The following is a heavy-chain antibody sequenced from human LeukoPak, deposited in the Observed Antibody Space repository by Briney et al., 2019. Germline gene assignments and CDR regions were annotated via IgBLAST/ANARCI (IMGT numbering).Heavy chain of an antibody. J-gene: IGHJ3*02. D-gene: IGHD3-10*01. CDR2: IIPIFETS. V-gene: IGHV1-69*06. Sequence: ASVKVSCKASGGTFSNYGISWVRQAPGQGLEWMGGIIPIFETSNYAQKFQDRVTITADKSTSTAYMELSSLRSEATAVYYCARGMVRGVIGGGAFDIWGQGTMVTVSS. CDR3: ARGMVRGVIGGGAFDI. CDR1: GGTFSNYG.